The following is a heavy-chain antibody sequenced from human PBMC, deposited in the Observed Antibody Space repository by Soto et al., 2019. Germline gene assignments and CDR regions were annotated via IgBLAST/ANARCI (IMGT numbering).Heavy chain of an antibody. CDR3: ASNSYGYIFYDY. Sequence: SETLSLTCAVYGGSFSGYYWSWIRQPPGKGLEWIGEINHSGSTNYNPSLKSRVTISVDTSKNQFSLKLSSVTAADTAVYYCASNSYGYIFYDYWGQGTLVTVSS. D-gene: IGHD5-18*01. V-gene: IGHV4-34*01. J-gene: IGHJ4*02. CDR1: GGSFSGYY. CDR2: INHSGST.